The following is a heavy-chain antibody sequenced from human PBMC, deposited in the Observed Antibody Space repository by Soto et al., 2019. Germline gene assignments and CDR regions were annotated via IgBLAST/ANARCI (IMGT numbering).Heavy chain of an antibody. CDR2: TYFRSKWYN. V-gene: IGHV6-1*01. CDR3: AKGDNLGPKTGYAFDT. J-gene: IGHJ4*02. D-gene: IGHD5-12*01. Sequence: SQTLSLTCAISGDSVSSNTASWNWIRQSPSRGLEWLGRTYFRSKWYNDYAVSVKSRIIINPDTSNNQFSLQLNSVTPEDTAVYFCAKGDNLGPKTGYAFDTWGQGIMVTVYS. CDR1: GDSVSSNTAS.